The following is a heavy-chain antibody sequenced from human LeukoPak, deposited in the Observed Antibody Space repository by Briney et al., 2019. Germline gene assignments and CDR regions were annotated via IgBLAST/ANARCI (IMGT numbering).Heavy chain of an antibody. J-gene: IGHJ6*03. CDR1: GFTFSSYA. CDR3: AKAHLPDYYYMDV. V-gene: IGHV3-23*01. CDR2: ISGGGGST. Sequence: GGSLRLSCAASGFTFSSYAMSWVRQAPGKGLEWVSAISGGGGSTYYADSVKGRFTISRDNSKNTLYLQMNSLRAEDTAVYYCAKAHLPDYYYMDVWGKGTTVTVSS.